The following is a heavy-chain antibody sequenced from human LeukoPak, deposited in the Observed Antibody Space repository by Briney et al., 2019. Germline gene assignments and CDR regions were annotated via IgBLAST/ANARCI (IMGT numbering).Heavy chain of an antibody. CDR3: ARARYVNSFYAFDI. CDR1: GGSISSYY. Sequence: SETLSLTCTVSGGSISSYYWSWIRLPPGKGLEWIGYLSKSGNTNYSPSPKSRVTIFGDTSKNQFFLKLSSVTAADTAVYYCARARYVNSFYAFDIWGQGTLVTVSS. J-gene: IGHJ3*02. CDR2: LSKSGNT. D-gene: IGHD3-9*01. V-gene: IGHV4-59*01.